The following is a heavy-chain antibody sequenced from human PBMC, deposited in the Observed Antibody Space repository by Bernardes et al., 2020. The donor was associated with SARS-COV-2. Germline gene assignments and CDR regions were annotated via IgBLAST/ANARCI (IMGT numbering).Heavy chain of an antibody. CDR3: VRGDYYLDRQLGSPHGMDL. V-gene: IGHV3-74*01. Sequence: GGSLRLSCEGSGFLFSIYWMHWVRHVPGKGLMWLSEINKDGTITDYADSVKGRFTVTRDNGRNTAYLEMNSLRDDDTATYHCVRGDYYLDRQLGSPHGMDLWSQGTRVTVSS. D-gene: IGHD3-22*01. J-gene: IGHJ6*02. CDR1: GFLFSIYW. CDR2: INKDGTIT.